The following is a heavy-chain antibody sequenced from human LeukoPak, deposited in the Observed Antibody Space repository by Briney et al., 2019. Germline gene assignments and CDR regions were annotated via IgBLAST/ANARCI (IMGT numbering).Heavy chain of an antibody. D-gene: IGHD6-25*01. Sequence: SETLSLSCAVSGYSITSGYVRGWLRQPPGKGLEWIGSIYHSGSSYYNPSLNSRVTISVNTSKNQSSLKLSSVTAADTAVYYCARVQGPSGGAGCLDYWGQGTLVTVSS. V-gene: IGHV4-38-2*01. CDR1: GYSITSGYV. J-gene: IGHJ4*02. CDR3: ARVQGPSGGAGCLDY. CDR2: IYHSGSS.